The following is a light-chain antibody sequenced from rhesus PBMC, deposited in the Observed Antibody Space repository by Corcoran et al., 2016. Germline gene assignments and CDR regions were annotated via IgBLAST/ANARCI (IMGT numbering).Light chain of an antibody. Sequence: DIQMTQSPSSLSASVGDTVTITCRASQSISSWLAWYQQKPGKAPKLLIYKASSLQSGVPSRLSGSGSGTDFTLTISRLQSEDFATYYCQKYSSSLTFGPGTKLDIK. J-gene: IGKJ3*01. V-gene: IGKV1-22*01. CDR3: QKYSSSLT. CDR1: QSISSW. CDR2: KAS.